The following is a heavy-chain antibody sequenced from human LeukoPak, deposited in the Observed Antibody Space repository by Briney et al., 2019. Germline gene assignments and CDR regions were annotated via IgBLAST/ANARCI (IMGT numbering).Heavy chain of an antibody. CDR1: GFTFSSYA. CDR3: ATYRQVLLPFES. J-gene: IGHJ4*02. V-gene: IGHV3-30*04. CDR2: ISYDGSNK. D-gene: IGHD2-8*02. Sequence: GGSLRLSCAASGFTFSSYAMHWVRQAPGKGLEWVAVISYDGSNKYCADSVKGRFTISRDNSKNTLYLQMNSLRAEDTAVYYCATYRQVLLPFESWGQGTLVTVSS.